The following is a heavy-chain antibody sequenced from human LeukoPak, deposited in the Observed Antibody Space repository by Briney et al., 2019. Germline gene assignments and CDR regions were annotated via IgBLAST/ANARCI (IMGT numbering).Heavy chain of an antibody. CDR2: IYYSGST. V-gene: IGHV4-39*07. D-gene: IGHD6-13*01. CDR1: GGSISSSSYY. Sequence: SETLSLTCTVSGGSISSSSYYWGWIRQPPGKGLEWIGSIYYSGSTYYNPSLKSRVTISVDTSKNQFSLKLSSVTAADTAVYYCARRAPYSSSWYGSDQAYNWFDPWGQGTLVTVSS. CDR3: ARRAPYSSSWYGSDQAYNWFDP. J-gene: IGHJ5*02.